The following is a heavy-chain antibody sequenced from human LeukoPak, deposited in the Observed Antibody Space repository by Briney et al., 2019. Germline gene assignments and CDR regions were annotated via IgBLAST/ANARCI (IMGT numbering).Heavy chain of an antibody. D-gene: IGHD4-17*01. V-gene: IGHV3-30*02. J-gene: IGHJ5*02. Sequence: DSVKGRFTISRDNSKNTLYLRMNSLRAEDTAVYYCAKDGYGDPLGFDPWGQGTLVTVSS. CDR3: AKDGYGDPLGFDP.